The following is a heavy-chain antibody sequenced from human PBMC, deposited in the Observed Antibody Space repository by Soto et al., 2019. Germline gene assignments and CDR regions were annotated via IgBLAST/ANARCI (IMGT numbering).Heavy chain of an antibody. D-gene: IGHD3-22*01. Sequence: GESLKISCRTSGYIFTSYWIAWVRQMPGKGLEWMGIIFPSDSDTRYSPSFQGQVTISADRPTSTVFLQWASLKASDTAVYFCARKDKSGYFNWFDPWGQGTLVTVSS. CDR2: IFPSDSDT. J-gene: IGHJ5*02. CDR3: ARKDKSGYFNWFDP. CDR1: GYIFTSYW. V-gene: IGHV5-51*04.